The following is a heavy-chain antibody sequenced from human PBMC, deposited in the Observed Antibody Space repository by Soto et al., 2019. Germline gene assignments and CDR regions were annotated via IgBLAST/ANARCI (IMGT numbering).Heavy chain of an antibody. CDR3: AREYVVTSAFDI. Sequence: TLSLTCTVSGGSISSSSYYWGWIRQPPGKGLEWIGSIYYSGSTYYNPSLKSRVTISVDTSKNQFSLKLGSVTAADTAVYYCAREYVVTSAFDIWGQGTMVTVSS. D-gene: IGHD2-21*02. V-gene: IGHV4-39*01. CDR1: GGSISSSSYY. CDR2: IYYSGST. J-gene: IGHJ3*02.